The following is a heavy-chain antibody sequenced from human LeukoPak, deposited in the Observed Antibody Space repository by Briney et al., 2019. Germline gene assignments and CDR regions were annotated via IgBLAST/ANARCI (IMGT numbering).Heavy chain of an antibody. V-gene: IGHV4-39*01. CDR3: ARYSLPGDYYMDV. Sequence: SGTLSLTCTVSGGSISSSSYYWGWIRQPPGKGLEWIGSIYYSGSTYYNPSLKSRVTISVDTSKNQFSLKLSSVTAADTAVYYCARYSLPGDYYMDVWGKGTTVTVSS. D-gene: IGHD5-18*01. J-gene: IGHJ6*03. CDR1: GGSISSSSYY. CDR2: IYYSGST.